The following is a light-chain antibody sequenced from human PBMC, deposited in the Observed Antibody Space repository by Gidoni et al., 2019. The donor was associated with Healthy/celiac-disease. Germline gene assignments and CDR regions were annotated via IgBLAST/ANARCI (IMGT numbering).Light chain of an antibody. J-gene: IGKJ2*01. CDR2: AAS. V-gene: IGKV1-39*01. Sequence: DIQITQSPASLSASVGDRVTITCRASQSISSYLNWYQQKPGKAPKILIYAASSLQSVVPSRFSGSGAGTDFTLTISSLQPEDFATYYCQQSYSTPRYTFGQGTKLEIK. CDR3: QQSYSTPRYT. CDR1: QSISSY.